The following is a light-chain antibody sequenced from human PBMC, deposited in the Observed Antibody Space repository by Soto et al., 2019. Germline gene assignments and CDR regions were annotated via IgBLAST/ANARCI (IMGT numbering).Light chain of an antibody. CDR1: QDISNY. Sequence: DIQRTQSPSSMSASVGDRVTIPCQASQDISNYLNWYQQKPGKAPKLLIYDASNLETGVPSRFSGSGSGTDFTFTISSLQPEDIATYYCLQYYNLPLTFAGGTKVDIK. CDR2: DAS. V-gene: IGKV1-33*01. CDR3: LQYYNLPLT. J-gene: IGKJ4*01.